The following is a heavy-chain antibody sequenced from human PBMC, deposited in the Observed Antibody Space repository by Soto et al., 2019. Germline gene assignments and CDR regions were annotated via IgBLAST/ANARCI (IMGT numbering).Heavy chain of an antibody. CDR1: GGTFSSYP. CDR3: AGYCSSTSCYVSWFDP. J-gene: IGHJ5*02. CDR2: IIPILGIA. Sequence: ASVKVSCKASGGTFSSYPISWVRQAPGQGLEWMGRIIPILGIANYAQKFQGRVTITADKSTSTAYMELSSLRSEDTAVYYCAGYCSSTSCYVSWFDPWGQGTLVTVSS. D-gene: IGHD2-2*01. V-gene: IGHV1-69*02.